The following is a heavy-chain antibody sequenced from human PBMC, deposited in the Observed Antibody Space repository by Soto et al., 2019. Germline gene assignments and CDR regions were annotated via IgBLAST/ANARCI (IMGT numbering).Heavy chain of an antibody. CDR3: AKDESLFYFDS. Sequence: QVQLVESGGGVVQPGRSQRLSCTASGFTFRGSGMHWVRQAPGKGLEWLALISYDGSNKHYTDSVKGRFTISRGNSKNTLYLQMNSLRPDDTAVYYCAKDESLFYFDSWGQGTLVTVSS. J-gene: IGHJ4*02. CDR2: ISYDGSNK. D-gene: IGHD3-10*01. CDR1: GFTFRGSG. V-gene: IGHV3-30*18.